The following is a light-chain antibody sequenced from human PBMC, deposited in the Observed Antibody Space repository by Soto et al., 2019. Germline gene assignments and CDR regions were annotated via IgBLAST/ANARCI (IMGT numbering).Light chain of an antibody. CDR2: DVT. V-gene: IGLV2-11*01. CDR3: CSYTGFSSYV. J-gene: IGLJ1*01. CDR1: NSDVGGYNY. Sequence: QSVLTQPRSVSASPGQSVTISCTGTNSDVGGYNYVSWYQQYPGKAPKVMIYDVTKRPSGVPDRFSGSKSGNTASLTISGLQTEDEADYYCCSYTGFSSYVFGTGTKATVL.